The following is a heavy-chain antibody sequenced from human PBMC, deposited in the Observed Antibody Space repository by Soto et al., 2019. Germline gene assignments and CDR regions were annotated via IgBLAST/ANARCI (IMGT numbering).Heavy chain of an antibody. CDR2: ISSSGTTI. Sequence: PGGSLRLSCAASGFTFSSYEMNWVRQAPGKGLEWVSYISSSGTTIYYADSVKGRFTISRDNDKNSLYLQMNSLRAEDTAVYYCATYYDFWSGYYTTPNYFDYWGQGTLVTVSS. CDR3: ATYYDFWSGYYTTPNYFDY. J-gene: IGHJ4*02. V-gene: IGHV3-48*03. CDR1: GFTFSSYE. D-gene: IGHD3-3*01.